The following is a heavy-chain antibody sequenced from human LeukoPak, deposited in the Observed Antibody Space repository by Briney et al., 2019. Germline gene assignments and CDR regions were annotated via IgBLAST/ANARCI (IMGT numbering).Heavy chain of an antibody. D-gene: IGHD6-13*01. J-gene: IGHJ6*03. CDR1: GFTFSSYA. Sequence: PGGSLRLSCAASGFTFSSYAMSWVRQAPGKGLEWVAFIRYDGGNKYYADSVKGRFTISRDNSKNTLYLQMNSLRAEDTAVYYYAEVNIAAAGTFYYYYYYMDVWGKGTTVTVSS. V-gene: IGHV3-30*02. CDR3: AEVNIAAAGTFYYYYYYMDV. CDR2: IRYDGGNK.